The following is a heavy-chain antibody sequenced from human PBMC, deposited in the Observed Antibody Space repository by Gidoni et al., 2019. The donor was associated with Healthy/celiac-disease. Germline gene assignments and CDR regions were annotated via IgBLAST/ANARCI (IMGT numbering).Heavy chain of an antibody. D-gene: IGHD3-22*01. Sequence: EVQLLESGGGLVQPGGSLRLSCAASGFTFSSYAMSWVRQAPGKGLEWVSAISGSGGSTYYADSVKGRFTISRDNSKNTLYLQMNSLRAEDTAVYYCAKDHTMIVVVTEGDAFDIWGQGTMVTVSS. CDR3: AKDHTMIVVVTEGDAFDI. CDR1: GFTFSSYA. V-gene: IGHV3-23*01. CDR2: ISGSGGST. J-gene: IGHJ3*02.